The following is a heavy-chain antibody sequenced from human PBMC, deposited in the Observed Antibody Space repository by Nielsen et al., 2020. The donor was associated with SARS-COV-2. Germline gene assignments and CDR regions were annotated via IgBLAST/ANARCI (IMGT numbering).Heavy chain of an antibody. D-gene: IGHD5-12*01. Sequence: GESLKISCSASGFTFSSYAMHWVRQAPGKGLEYVSAISSNGGSTYYADSVRGRFTISRDGSDDTVHLQMDSLRVGDTAIYYCAKESQYSGYDLYYYSYYGMDVWGQGTTVTVSS. CDR3: AKESQYSGYDLYYYSYYGMDV. CDR1: GFTFSSYA. CDR2: ISSNGGST. J-gene: IGHJ6*02. V-gene: IGHV3-64D*08.